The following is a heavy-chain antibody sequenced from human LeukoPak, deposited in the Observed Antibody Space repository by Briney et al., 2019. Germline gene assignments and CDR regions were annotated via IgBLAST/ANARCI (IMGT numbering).Heavy chain of an antibody. CDR2: ISGSGGST. D-gene: IGHD3-10*01. J-gene: IGHJ6*04. V-gene: IGHV3-23*01. CDR1: GFTFSSYA. CDR3: AKALSTMVRGVNYYYGMDV. Sequence: GGSLRLSCAASGFTFSSYAMSWVRQAPGEGLEWVSAISGSGGSTYYADSVKGRFTISRDNSKNTLYLQMNSLRAEDTAVYYCAKALSTMVRGVNYYYGMDVWGKGTTVTVSS.